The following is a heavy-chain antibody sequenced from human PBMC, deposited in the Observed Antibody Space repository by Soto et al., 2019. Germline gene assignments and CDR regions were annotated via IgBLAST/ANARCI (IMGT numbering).Heavy chain of an antibody. J-gene: IGHJ4*02. CDR1: DDSINSDKYY. V-gene: IGHV4-39*01. CDR2: VYYRGNA. Sequence: QLQLQESGPGLVKPSETLSLSCSVSDDSINSDKYYWGWIRQPPGKGLEWIGSVYYRGNAYYNPSLQTRVTISLAKYKTQFSLRLNSVTAADSAVYFCARLEGLATISYYFDFWGPGALVTVSS. CDR3: ARLEGLATISYYFDF. D-gene: IGHD3-9*01.